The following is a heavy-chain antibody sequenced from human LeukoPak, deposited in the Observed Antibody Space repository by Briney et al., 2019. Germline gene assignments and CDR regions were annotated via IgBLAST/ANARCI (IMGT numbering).Heavy chain of an antibody. CDR2: IYYSGST. J-gene: IGHJ3*01. CDR3: ARDVGYCSSTSCYGNAFDF. V-gene: IGHV4-59*01. CDR1: GGSISSYY. D-gene: IGHD2-2*03. Sequence: SETLSLTCTVSGGSISSYYWSWIRQPPGKGLEEIGYIYYSGSTNYNPSLKSRVTISVDTSKNQFSLKLSSVTAADTAVYYCARDVGYCSSTSCYGNAFDFWGQGTMVIVSS.